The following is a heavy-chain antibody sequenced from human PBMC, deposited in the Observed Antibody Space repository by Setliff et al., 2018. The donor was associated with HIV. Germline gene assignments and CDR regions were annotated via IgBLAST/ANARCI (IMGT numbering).Heavy chain of an antibody. CDR1: GGSISSSSYY. CDR2: IYYSGRT. Sequence: PSETLSLTCTVSGGSISSSSYYWGWIRQPPGKGLEWIGSIYYSGRTYYNPSLKSRVTISGDTTKNQFSLKLTSVTAADTAVYYCARRGAYYDILTGYRSHYFDYWGQGTLVTVSS. J-gene: IGHJ4*02. V-gene: IGHV4-39*01. CDR3: ARRGAYYDILTGYRSHYFDY. D-gene: IGHD3-9*01.